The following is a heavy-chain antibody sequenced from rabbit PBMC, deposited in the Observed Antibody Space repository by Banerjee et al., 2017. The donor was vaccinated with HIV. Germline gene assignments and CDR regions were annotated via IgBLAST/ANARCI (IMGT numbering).Heavy chain of an antibody. Sequence: QEQLEESGGDLVKPEGSLTLTCTASGFSFSSSYWICWVRQAPGKGPEWIACIDSGSSGRTDYASWAKGRFTISKTSSTTVTLQMTSLTAADTATYFCATADSGSSFSSYGMDLWGQGTLVTVS. CDR1: GFSFSSSYW. D-gene: IGHD8-1*01. CDR2: IDSGSSGRT. J-gene: IGHJ6*01. CDR3: ATADSGSSFSSYGMDL. V-gene: IGHV1S45*01.